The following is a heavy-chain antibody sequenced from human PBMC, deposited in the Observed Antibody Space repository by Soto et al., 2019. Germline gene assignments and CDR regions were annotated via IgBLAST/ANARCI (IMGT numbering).Heavy chain of an antibody. CDR2: ISYDGSNK. J-gene: IGHJ4*02. CDR3: AKDVLPDDSYFDY. CDR1: GFTFSSYG. Sequence: GGSLRLSCAASGFTFSSYGVHWVRQAPGKGLEWVAVISYDGSNKYYADSVKGRFTISRDNSKNTLYLQMNSLRAEDTAVYYCAKDVLPDDSYFDYWGQGTLVTVSS. V-gene: IGHV3-30*18. D-gene: IGHD3-22*01.